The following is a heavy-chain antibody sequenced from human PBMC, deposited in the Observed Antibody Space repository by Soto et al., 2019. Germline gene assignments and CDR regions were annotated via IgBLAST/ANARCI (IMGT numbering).Heavy chain of an antibody. Sequence: GGSLRLSCAASGFTFSSYGMHWVRQAPGKGLEWVAVIWYDGSNKYYADSVKGRFTISRDNSKNTLYLQMSSLRAEDTAVYYCARDVYTMVRGVIGYNYYYYGMDVWGQGTTVTVSS. CDR2: IWYDGSNK. D-gene: IGHD3-10*01. J-gene: IGHJ6*02. V-gene: IGHV3-33*01. CDR3: ARDVYTMVRGVIGYNYYYYGMDV. CDR1: GFTFSSYG.